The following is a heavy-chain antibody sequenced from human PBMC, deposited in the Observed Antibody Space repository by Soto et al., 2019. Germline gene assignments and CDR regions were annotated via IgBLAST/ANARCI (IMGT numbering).Heavy chain of an antibody. V-gene: IGHV6-1*01. Sequence: QVQLQQSGPGLVKPSQTLSLTCAISGDSVSSDSAAWNWVRQSPSRGLEWLGRTYYRSKWYNDYAVSVNGRITINPDTSKIHFSLQLNSVTPEDTAVYYCVRSRVFIAVAGMATYYYYYGMDVWGRGTTVTVSS. CDR3: VRSRVFIAVAGMATYYYYYGMDV. CDR2: TYYRSKWYN. D-gene: IGHD6-19*01. CDR1: GDSVSSDSAA. J-gene: IGHJ6*02.